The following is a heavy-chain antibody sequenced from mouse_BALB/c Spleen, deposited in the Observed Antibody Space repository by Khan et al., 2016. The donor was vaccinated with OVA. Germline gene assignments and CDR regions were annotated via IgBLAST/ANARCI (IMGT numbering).Heavy chain of an antibody. V-gene: IGHV1-4*01. CDR3: AREEDYYRNDDWLDY. J-gene: IGHJ3*01. D-gene: IGHD2-14*01. Sequence: QVQLKESGAELARPGASVKMSCKASGYTFTSYTMHWVKQRPGQGLEWIGYINPSSGYTNYNQMFKDKATLTADKSSSTAYMQLSSLTSEDSAVYYCAREEDYYRNDDWLDYWGQGTLVTVSA. CDR1: GYTFTSYT. CDR2: INPSSGYT.